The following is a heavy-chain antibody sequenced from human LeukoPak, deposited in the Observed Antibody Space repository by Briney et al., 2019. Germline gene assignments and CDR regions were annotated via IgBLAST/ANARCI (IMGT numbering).Heavy chain of an antibody. D-gene: IGHD3-16*01. CDR3: ARATPVGGVRFDY. CDR1: GGSISSYY. J-gene: IGHJ4*02. Sequence: SETLSPTCTVSGGSISSYYWSWIRQPPGKGLEWIGYIYYSGSTNYNPSLKSRVTISVDTSKNQFSLKLSSVTAADTAVYYCARATPVGGVRFDYWGQGTLVTVSS. CDR2: IYYSGST. V-gene: IGHV4-59*08.